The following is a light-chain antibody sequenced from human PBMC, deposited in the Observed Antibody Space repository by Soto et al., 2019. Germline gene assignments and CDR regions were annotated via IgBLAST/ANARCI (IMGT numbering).Light chain of an antibody. CDR1: SSDVGGYNY. CDR3: CSYAGSYSLYV. CDR2: DVS. V-gene: IGLV2-11*01. J-gene: IGLJ1*01. Sequence: QSVLTQPRSVPGSPGQSVAISCTGTSSDVGGYNYVSWYQQHPGKAPKLMIYDVSERPSGVPDRFSGSKSGNTASLTISGLQAEDEADYYCCSYAGSYSLYVFGTGTKLTVL.